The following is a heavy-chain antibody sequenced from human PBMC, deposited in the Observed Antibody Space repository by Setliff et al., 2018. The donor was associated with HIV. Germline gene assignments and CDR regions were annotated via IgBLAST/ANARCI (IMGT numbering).Heavy chain of an antibody. CDR2: IPHNGGT. V-gene: IGHV4-59*08. CDR1: GGSISDSH. CDR3: ARLEVNPSYGGAFDI. D-gene: IGHD5-18*01. J-gene: IGHJ3*02. Sequence: LSLTCTVSGGSISDSHWSWIRQPPGKGLEWIATIPHNGGTYYNPDPSLTGRVTISVDTSKNQFSLKLSSVTAADTAVYYCARLEVNPSYGGAFDIWGQGTMVTVS.